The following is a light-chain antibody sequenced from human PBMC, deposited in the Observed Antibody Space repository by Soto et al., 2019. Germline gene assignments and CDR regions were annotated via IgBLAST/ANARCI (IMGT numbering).Light chain of an antibody. J-gene: IGKJ2*02. CDR2: VAS. V-gene: IGKV1-33*01. CDR1: QDITNY. Sequence: IQMTQSPSSLSASVGDRVTITCQASQDITNYLIWYQQKTGKAPKLLIYVASSLGTGVSSRFSGSGSGTHFTLTISSLQPEDIATYYCQQFDSVPCTFGQGTKLEIK. CDR3: QQFDSVPCT.